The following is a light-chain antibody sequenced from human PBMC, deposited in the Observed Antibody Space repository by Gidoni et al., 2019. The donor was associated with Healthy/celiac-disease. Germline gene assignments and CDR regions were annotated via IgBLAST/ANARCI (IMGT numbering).Light chain of an antibody. Sequence: IVLTQSPVTLSVSQGERPTLSCRASQSVSSSYLALYQQKPGQAPRLLIYCASSRPTGIPDRFSGSGSETDFTLTISRLESEDFAVYYCQQYGSSPPGTFGQGTKLEIK. CDR3: QQYGSSPPGT. CDR1: QSVSSSY. CDR2: CAS. J-gene: IGKJ2*01. V-gene: IGKV3-20*01.